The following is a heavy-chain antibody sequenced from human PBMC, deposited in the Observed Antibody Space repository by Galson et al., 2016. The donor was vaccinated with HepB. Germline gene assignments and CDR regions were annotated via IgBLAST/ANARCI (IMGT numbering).Heavy chain of an antibody. V-gene: IGHV3-11*01. J-gene: IGHJ5*02. D-gene: IGHD3-10*01. CDR2: ISSSDNTI. Sequence: SLRLSCAASGFTFSDYYMSWIRQATGKGLEWVSYISSSDNTIYYADSVKGRFTISRDNAKNSLYLQMNSLRAEDTAVYYCARDQYYGSRWFDPWGQGTLVTVSS. CDR3: ARDQYYGSRWFDP. CDR1: GFTFSDYY.